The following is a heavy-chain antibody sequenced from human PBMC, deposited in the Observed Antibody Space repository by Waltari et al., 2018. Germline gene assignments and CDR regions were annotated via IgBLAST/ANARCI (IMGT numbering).Heavy chain of an antibody. V-gene: IGHV3-23*01. Sequence: EVSLLESGGGLVQPGGSLRLSCAASGFTFSSYAMSWVRQTPGKGREWVAGITTGGAPYYTDSVKGRFTISRDNSKNTLHLQMNSLRVEDTAVYYCAKGEVLYPTWGQGTLVIVSS. CDR3: AKGEVLYPT. D-gene: IGHD2-8*02. CDR1: GFTFSSYA. J-gene: IGHJ4*02. CDR2: ITTGGAP.